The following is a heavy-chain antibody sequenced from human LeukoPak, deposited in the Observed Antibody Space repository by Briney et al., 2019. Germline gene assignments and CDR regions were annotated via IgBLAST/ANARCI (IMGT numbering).Heavy chain of an antibody. V-gene: IGHV1-2*02. J-gene: IGHJ4*02. CDR2: INPNSGGT. Sequence: GASVRVSCKASGYTFTGYYMHWVRRAPGQGLEWMGWINPNSGGTNYAQKFQGRVTMTRDTSISTAYMELSRLRSDDTAVYYCARVSTIRGLDYWGQGTLVTVSS. CDR3: ARVSTIRGLDY. D-gene: IGHD3-3*01. CDR1: GYTFTGYY.